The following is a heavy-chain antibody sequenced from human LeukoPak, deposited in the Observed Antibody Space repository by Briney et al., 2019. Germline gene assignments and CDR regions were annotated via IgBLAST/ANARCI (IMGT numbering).Heavy chain of an antibody. CDR1: GFTFSSYW. V-gene: IGHV3-74*01. CDR3: ARERRTLSGNSCDH. Sequence: GGSLRLSCAASGFTFSSYWMHWVRQAPGKGLVWVSRINSDGSSTSYADSVKGRFTISRDNAKNTLYLQMNSLRAEDTAVYYCARERRTLSGNSCDHWGQGTLVTVSS. J-gene: IGHJ4*02. CDR2: INSDGSST. D-gene: IGHD3-3*01.